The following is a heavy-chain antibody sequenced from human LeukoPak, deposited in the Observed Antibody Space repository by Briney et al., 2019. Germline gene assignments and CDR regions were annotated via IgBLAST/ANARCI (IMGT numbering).Heavy chain of an antibody. V-gene: IGHV1-18*04. D-gene: IGHD5-12*01. CDR2: INVYNGNK. J-gene: IGHJ4*02. CDR3: ARWDRVDIAATNDDY. CDR1: GYTFTTYT. Sequence: GASVKVSCKTSGYTFTTYTINWVRQAPGQGLEWMGWINVYNGNKNNAQKFQGRVTMTTDTSTGTAYMELTSLRSDDTAVYYCARWDRVDIAATNDDYWGQGTLVTVSS.